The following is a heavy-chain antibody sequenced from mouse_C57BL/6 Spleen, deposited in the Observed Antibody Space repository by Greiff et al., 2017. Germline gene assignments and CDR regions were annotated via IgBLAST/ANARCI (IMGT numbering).Heavy chain of an antibody. Sequence: EVQLQQSGPELVKPGASVKISCKASRYTFTDYYMNWVKQSHGKSLEWIGDINPNNGGTSYNQKFKGKATLTVDKSSSTAYMELRSLTSEDSAVYYCARSTTVVEGYYFDYWGQGTTLTVSS. J-gene: IGHJ2*01. D-gene: IGHD1-1*01. V-gene: IGHV1-26*01. CDR3: ARSTTVVEGYYFDY. CDR1: RYTFTDYY. CDR2: INPNNGGT.